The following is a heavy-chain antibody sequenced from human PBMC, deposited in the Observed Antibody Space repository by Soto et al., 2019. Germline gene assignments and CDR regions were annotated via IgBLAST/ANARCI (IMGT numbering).Heavy chain of an antibody. CDR3: AIGNPDWFDT. J-gene: IGHJ5*02. CDR1: GYSISSGLY. CDR2: IYRGGIT. V-gene: IGHV4-38-2*01. Sequence: NPSETLSLTCAVSGYSISSGLYWGWIRQPPGKGLEWIGTIYRGGITYYNPSLKSRVTISIDTSKNHFSLRLSSVTATDTAVYFCAIGNPDWFDTWGQGNLVTVYS. D-gene: IGHD1-1*01.